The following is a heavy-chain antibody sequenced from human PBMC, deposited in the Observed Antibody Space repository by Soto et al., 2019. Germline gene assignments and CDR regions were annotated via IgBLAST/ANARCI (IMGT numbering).Heavy chain of an antibody. CDR3: ARVGWEFGGVIGIGWFDP. D-gene: IGHD3-16*02. J-gene: IGHJ5*02. V-gene: IGHV4-59*01. Sequence: SETLSLTCTVSGGSISSYYWSWIRQPPGKGLEWIGYIYYSGSTNYNPSLKSRVTISVDTSKNQFSLKLSSVTAAETAVYYCARVGWEFGGVIGIGWFDPWGQGTLVTVSS. CDR1: GGSISSYY. CDR2: IYYSGST.